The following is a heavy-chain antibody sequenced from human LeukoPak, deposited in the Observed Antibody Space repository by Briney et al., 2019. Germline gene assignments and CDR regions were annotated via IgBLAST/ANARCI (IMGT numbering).Heavy chain of an antibody. CDR1: GGSISSYY. D-gene: IGHD3-22*01. CDR3: ARGPSYYDSTGDNAFDI. CDR2: IYYSGST. V-gene: IGHV4-59*01. J-gene: IGHJ3*02. Sequence: NTSETLSLTCTVSGGSISSYYWSWIRQPPGKGLEWIGYIYYSGSTNYNPSLKSRVTISVDTSKNQFSLKLSSVTAADTAVYYCARGPSYYDSTGDNAFDIWGQGTMVTVSS.